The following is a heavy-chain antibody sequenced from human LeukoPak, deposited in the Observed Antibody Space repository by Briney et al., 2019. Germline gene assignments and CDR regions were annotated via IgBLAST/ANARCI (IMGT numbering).Heavy chain of an antibody. CDR1: GFAFSSYS. V-gene: IGHV3-48*01. CDR3: ARVLLNSGSQSLDY. D-gene: IGHD1-26*01. J-gene: IGHJ4*02. Sequence: GGSLRLSCAASGFAFSSYSMNWVRQAPGKGLEWVSYISSSSSTIYYADSVKGRFTISRDNAKNSLYLQMNSLRAEDTAVYYCARVLLNSGSQSLDYWGQGTLVTVSS. CDR2: ISSSSSTI.